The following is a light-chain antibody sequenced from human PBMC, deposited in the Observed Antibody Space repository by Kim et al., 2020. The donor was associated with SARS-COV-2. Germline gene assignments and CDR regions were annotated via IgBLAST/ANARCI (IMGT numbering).Light chain of an antibody. Sequence: DVVLTQSPVSLPVSLGQSASISCRSSQSLLYTDGYTYLSWFQQRTGQSPRRLIYQASKRESGVPDRFSGSGSGTDFTLKISRVEAEDVGVYYCMQSSYWPTFGQGTKLEI. CDR1: QSLLYTDGYTY. CDR3: MQSSYWPT. J-gene: IGKJ2*01. CDR2: QAS. V-gene: IGKV2-30*01.